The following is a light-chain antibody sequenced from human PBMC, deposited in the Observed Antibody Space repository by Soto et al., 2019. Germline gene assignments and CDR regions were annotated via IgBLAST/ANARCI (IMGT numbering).Light chain of an antibody. Sequence: EIVLTQSPATLSLSPGNRATLSCRASQSVSGYLAWYQQKPGQAPRLLIYDASNRATGIPARFSGSGSGTDFTLTITSLEPKYFSVYYCPQRNNWPSTFGGGTNVEI. V-gene: IGKV3-11*01. CDR3: PQRNNWPST. J-gene: IGKJ4*01. CDR1: QSVSGY. CDR2: DAS.